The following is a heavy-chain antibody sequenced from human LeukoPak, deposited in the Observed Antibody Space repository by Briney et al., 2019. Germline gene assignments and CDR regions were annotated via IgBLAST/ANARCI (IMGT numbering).Heavy chain of an antibody. J-gene: IGHJ5*02. D-gene: IGHD5-18*01. CDR3: ARDSVGYSYGENWFDP. V-gene: IGHV3-64*01. CDR2: ISSNGGST. CDR1: GFTFSSYA. Sequence: GGSLRLSCAASGFTFSSYAMHWVRQAPGKGLEYVSAISSNGGSTYYANSVKGRFTISRDSSKNTLYLQMGSLRAEDMAVYYCARDSVGYSYGENWFDPWGQGTLVTVSS.